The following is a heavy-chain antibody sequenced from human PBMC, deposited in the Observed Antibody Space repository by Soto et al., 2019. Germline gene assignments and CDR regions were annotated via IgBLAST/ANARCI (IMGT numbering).Heavy chain of an antibody. CDR1: GFTFSSYS. V-gene: IGHV3-21*01. CDR3: AREAGYCSRTSCYRRAFDT. CDR2: ISSSSSYI. D-gene: IGHD2-2*01. Sequence: EVQLVESGGGLVKPGGSLRLSCAASGFTFSSYSMNWVRQAPGKGLEWVSSISSSSSYIYYADSVKGRFTISRDNAKNTLYLQMNGLRAEDTAVYYCAREAGYCSRTSCYRRAFDTWGQGTTVTVSS. J-gene: IGHJ3*02.